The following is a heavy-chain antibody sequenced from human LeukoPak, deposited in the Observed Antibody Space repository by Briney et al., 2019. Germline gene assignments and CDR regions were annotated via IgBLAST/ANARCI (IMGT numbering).Heavy chain of an antibody. J-gene: IGHJ4*02. CDR1: GFTFDDYA. CDR3: AKDNRAVAGTGGFDY. CDR2: ISWNSGSI. D-gene: IGHD6-19*01. Sequence: PGGCLRLSCAASGFTFDDYAMHWVRQAPGKGLEWVSGISWNSGSIGYADSVKGRFTISRDNAKNSLYLQMNSLRAEDMALYYCAKDNRAVAGTGGFDYWGQGTLVTVSS. V-gene: IGHV3-9*03.